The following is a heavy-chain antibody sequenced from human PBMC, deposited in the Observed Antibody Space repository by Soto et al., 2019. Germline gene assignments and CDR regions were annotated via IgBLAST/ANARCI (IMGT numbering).Heavy chain of an antibody. V-gene: IGHV3-23*01. CDR3: AKSLADNWKKYYFHY. CDR1: GFTFSDYS. D-gene: IGHD1-20*01. J-gene: IGHJ4*02. CDR2: ISGTGEST. Sequence: EVQLLESGGDLVQPGGSQRLSCAASGFTFSDYSMSWVRQAPGKGLEWVSGISGTGESTHYADSVKGRFTISRDNSGDTLYLQMNSLRAEDTAVYYCAKSLADNWKKYYFHYWGRGTLVTVSS.